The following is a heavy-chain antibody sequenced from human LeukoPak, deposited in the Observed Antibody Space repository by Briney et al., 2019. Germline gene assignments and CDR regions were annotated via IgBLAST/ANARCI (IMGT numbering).Heavy chain of an antibody. CDR2: INPNSGGT. CDR3: ARDRGSGSYLGPIDY. CDR1: GYTFTGYY. D-gene: IGHD3-10*01. V-gene: IGHV1-2*02. Sequence: ASVKVSCKASGYTFTGYYMHWVRQAPGQGLEWMGWINPNSGGTNYAQKFQGRVTMTRDTSISTAYMELSRLRSDDTAVYYCARDRGSGSYLGPIDYWGQGTPVTVSS. J-gene: IGHJ4*02.